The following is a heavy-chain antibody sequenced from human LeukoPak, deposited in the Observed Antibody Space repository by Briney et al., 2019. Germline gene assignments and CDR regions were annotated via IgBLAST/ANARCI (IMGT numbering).Heavy chain of an antibody. CDR1: GYTFTSYA. D-gene: IGHD6-6*01. J-gene: IGHJ4*02. V-gene: IGHV1-18*01. Sequence: ASVKVSCKASGYTFTSYAMHWVRQAPGQRLEWMGWISAYNGNTNYAQKLQGRVTMTTDTSTSTAYMELRSLRSDDTAVYYCARGSMTHFDYWGQGTLVTVSS. CDR2: ISAYNGNT. CDR3: ARGSMTHFDY.